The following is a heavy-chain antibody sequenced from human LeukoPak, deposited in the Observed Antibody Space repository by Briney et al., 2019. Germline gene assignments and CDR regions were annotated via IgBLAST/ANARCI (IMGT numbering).Heavy chain of an antibody. J-gene: IGHJ4*02. CDR2: IYPGDSDT. Sequence: GESLKISCKGSGYTFTNYWIGWVRQMPGKGLEWMGIIYPGDSDTRYSPSFQGQVTISADKSINTAYLQWSSLKASDTAMYYCARPWDYYDSSGYYVPGYWGQGTLVTVSS. V-gene: IGHV5-51*01. CDR3: ARPWDYYDSSGYYVPGY. CDR1: GYTFTNYW. D-gene: IGHD3-22*01.